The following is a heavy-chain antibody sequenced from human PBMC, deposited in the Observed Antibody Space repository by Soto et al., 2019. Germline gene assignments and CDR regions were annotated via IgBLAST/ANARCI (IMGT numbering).Heavy chain of an antibody. CDR2: ISGSGGST. D-gene: IGHD6-13*01. Sequence: GGSLILSCAASGFTFSSYAMSWVRQAPGKGLEWVSAISGSGGSTYYADSVKGRFTISRDNSKNTLYLQMNSLRAEDTAVYYCAKGGGIAAAGSGWFDPWGQGTLVTVSS. CDR1: GFTFSSYA. CDR3: AKGGGIAAAGSGWFDP. J-gene: IGHJ5*02. V-gene: IGHV3-23*01.